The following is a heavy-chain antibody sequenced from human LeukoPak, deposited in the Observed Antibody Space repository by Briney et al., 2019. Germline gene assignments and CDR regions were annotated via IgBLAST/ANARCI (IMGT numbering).Heavy chain of an antibody. Sequence: GGSLRLSCAASGFTFGSYEMNWVRQAPGKGLEWVSYISSSGSTIYYADSVKGRFTISRDNAKNSLYLQTNSLRAEDTAVYYCARDSGSYLFDYWGQGTLVTVSS. V-gene: IGHV3-48*03. J-gene: IGHJ4*02. CDR2: ISSSGSTI. D-gene: IGHD1-26*01. CDR3: ARDSGSYLFDY. CDR1: GFTFGSYE.